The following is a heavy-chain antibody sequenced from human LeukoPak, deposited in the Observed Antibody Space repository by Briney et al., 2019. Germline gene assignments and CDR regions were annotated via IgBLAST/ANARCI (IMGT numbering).Heavy chain of an antibody. J-gene: IGHJ5*02. CDR2: IYYSGST. Sequence: PSETLSLTCTVSGGSISSYYWNWIRQPPGKGLEWIGYIYYSGSTNYNPSLKSRVTISVDTSKNQFSLKVSSVTAADTAVYYCASADYGGSTWFDPWGQGTLVTVSS. CDR1: GGSISSYY. V-gene: IGHV4-59*01. D-gene: IGHD4-23*01. CDR3: ASADYGGSTWFDP.